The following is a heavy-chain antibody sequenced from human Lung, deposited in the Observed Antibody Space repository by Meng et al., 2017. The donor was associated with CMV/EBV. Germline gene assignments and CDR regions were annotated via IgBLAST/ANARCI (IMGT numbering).Heavy chain of an antibody. Sequence: ESXKIPXAASGFTFSSYWMHWVRQAPGKGLVWVSRIDSDGSSTSYADSVKGRFTISRDNAKNTLYLQMNSLRAEDTAVYYCARNPGGRPNWFDPCGQATLVIFSS. CDR1: GFTFSSYW. V-gene: IGHV3-74*01. CDR2: IDSDGSST. J-gene: IGHJ5*02. CDR3: ARNPGGRPNWFDP. D-gene: IGHD4-23*01.